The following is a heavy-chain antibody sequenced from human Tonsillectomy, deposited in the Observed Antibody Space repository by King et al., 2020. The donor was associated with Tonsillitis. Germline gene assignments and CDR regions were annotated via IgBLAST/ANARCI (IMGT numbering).Heavy chain of an antibody. V-gene: IGHV1-18*04. Sequence: QLVQSGPDVKKPGASVNVSCKASGYTFTNYVLTWVRQAPGQGLEWMGWISTDNGNTNYEQKFQGRVTMTTDTSTTTGYMELRGLRSDDTAGYYCARDDDQEYLLDYWGKGTLVTVYS. D-gene: IGHD2-15*01. CDR3: ARDDDQEYLLDY. CDR1: GYTFTNYV. CDR2: ISTDNGNT. J-gene: IGHJ4*02.